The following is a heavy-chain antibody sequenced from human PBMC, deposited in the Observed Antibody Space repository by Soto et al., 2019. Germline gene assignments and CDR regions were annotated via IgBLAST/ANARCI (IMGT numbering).Heavy chain of an antibody. CDR2: IWYDGSNK. Sequence: PGGSLRLSCAPSGFTFSSYGMHWARQAPGKGLEWVAVIWYDGSNKVYADSVEGRFTISRDNSKNTLYLQMNSLRAEDTAVYYCARDLSGDYGALDTWGQGTMVTVSS. CDR3: ARDLSGDYGALDT. V-gene: IGHV3-33*01. J-gene: IGHJ3*02. CDR1: GFTFSSYG. D-gene: IGHD4-17*01.